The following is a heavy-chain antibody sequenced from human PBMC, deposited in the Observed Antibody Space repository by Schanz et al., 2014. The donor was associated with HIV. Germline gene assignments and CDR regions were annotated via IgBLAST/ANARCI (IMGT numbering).Heavy chain of an antibody. CDR3: ARAPPRDSSGYYPFDY. CDR2: INPSGGST. J-gene: IGHJ4*02. V-gene: IGHV1-46*01. CDR1: GHIFTGYL. D-gene: IGHD3-22*01. Sequence: QVQLVQSGAEVKEPGASVKVSCKPYGHIFTGYLMHWVRQAPGQGLEWMGIINPSGGSTSYAQKFQGRVTMTRDTSTSTVDMELSSLRSEDTALYFCARAPPRDSSGYYPFDYWGQGTLVTVSS.